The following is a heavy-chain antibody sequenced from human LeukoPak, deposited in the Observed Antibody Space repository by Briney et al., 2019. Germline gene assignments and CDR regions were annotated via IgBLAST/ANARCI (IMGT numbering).Heavy chain of an antibody. CDR1: GFTFNTYW. J-gene: IGHJ5*02. Sequence: GGSLRLSCAASGFTFNTYWMSWVRQAPGKGLEWVANIKQDGSDKYYVDSVKGRFTISRDNAKNSLYLQMDSLRAEDTAVYYCARETTVITDTAWFDPWGQGTPVTVSS. D-gene: IGHD4-23*01. V-gene: IGHV3-7*01. CDR3: ARETTVITDTAWFDP. CDR2: IKQDGSDK.